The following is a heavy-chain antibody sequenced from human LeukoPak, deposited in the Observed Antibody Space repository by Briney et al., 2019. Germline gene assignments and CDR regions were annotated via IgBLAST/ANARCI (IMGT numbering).Heavy chain of an antibody. Sequence: PGGSLRLSCAASGFTFSSYLMHWVRQAPGEGLEWISYISSSGRTVYYAESVRGRFAISRDNARSSLYLQMAGLTAEDTAVYYCARTLDSALDVWGNGTTVTVSS. CDR3: ARTLDSALDV. CDR2: ISSSGRTV. V-gene: IGHV3-48*01. J-gene: IGHJ6*04. D-gene: IGHD3/OR15-3a*01. CDR1: GFTFSSYL.